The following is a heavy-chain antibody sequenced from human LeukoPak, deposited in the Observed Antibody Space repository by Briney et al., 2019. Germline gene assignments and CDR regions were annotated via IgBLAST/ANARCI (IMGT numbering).Heavy chain of an antibody. Sequence: SVKVSCKASGGTFSSYAISWVRQAPGQGLEWMGGIIPIFGTANYAQKFQGRVTITADESTSTAYMELSSLRSEGTAVYHCARAPGSGYSGSYSLDYWGQGTLVTVSS. D-gene: IGHD1-26*01. J-gene: IGHJ4*02. CDR1: GGTFSSYA. CDR2: IIPIFGTA. CDR3: ARAPGSGYSGSYSLDY. V-gene: IGHV1-69*13.